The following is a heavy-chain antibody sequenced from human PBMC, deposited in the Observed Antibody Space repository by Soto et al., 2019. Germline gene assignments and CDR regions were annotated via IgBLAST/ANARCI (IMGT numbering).Heavy chain of an antibody. V-gene: IGHV1-3*01. Sequence: VASVKVSCKASGYTFTSYAMHWVRQAPGQRLEWMGWINAGNGNTKYSQKFQGRVTITRDTSASTAYMELSSLRSEDTAVYYCARSMGFGELFPFDYWGQGTLVTVSS. CDR1: GYTFTSYA. D-gene: IGHD3-10*01. CDR3: ARSMGFGELFPFDY. J-gene: IGHJ4*02. CDR2: INAGNGNT.